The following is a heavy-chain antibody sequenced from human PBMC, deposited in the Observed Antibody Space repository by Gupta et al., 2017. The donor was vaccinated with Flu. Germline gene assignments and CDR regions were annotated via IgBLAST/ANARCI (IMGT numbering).Heavy chain of an antibody. J-gene: IGHJ4*02. Sequence: EVQLLESGGDLVQPGGSLRLSCAASGFSFSTYAMTWVRQAPGKGLEWVSTISGGGAGRYYADSVKGRFTISRDNSMDTLYLEMNSLRGEDTAIYYCAKDPDGITGTILHYWGQGTLVTVSS. V-gene: IGHV3-23*01. CDR2: ISGGGAGR. D-gene: IGHD1-7*01. CDR1: GFSFSTYA. CDR3: AKDPDGITGTILHY.